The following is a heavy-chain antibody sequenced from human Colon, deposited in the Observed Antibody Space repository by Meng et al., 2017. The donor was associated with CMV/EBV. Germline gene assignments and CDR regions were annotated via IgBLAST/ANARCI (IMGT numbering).Heavy chain of an antibody. CDR3: ASEGGCSRSACYSR. Sequence: SGFTFSDSYMTWIRQAPGKGLEWVAHISSTGNSISYAESVKGRFTISRDNAKNSLYLQMNSLRAEDTAVYFCASEGGCSRSACYSRWGQGTLVTVSS. J-gene: IGHJ4*02. CDR1: GFTFSDSY. D-gene: IGHD2-15*01. CDR2: ISSTGNSI. V-gene: IGHV3-11*01.